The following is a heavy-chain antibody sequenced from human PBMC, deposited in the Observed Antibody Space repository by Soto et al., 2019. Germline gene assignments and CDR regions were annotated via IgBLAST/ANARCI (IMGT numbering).Heavy chain of an antibody. CDR2: SNNDGSST. D-gene: IGHD3-10*01. Sequence: GGSLRLSCAASGFTFSSYWMHWVRQAPGKGLVWASRSNNDGSSTTYADSVKGRFTISRDNAKNTLYLQMNSLRAEDTAVYYCTRDYYGSGLDYWGLGTLVTVSS. J-gene: IGHJ4*02. CDR1: GFTFSSYW. V-gene: IGHV3-74*01. CDR3: TRDYYGSGLDY.